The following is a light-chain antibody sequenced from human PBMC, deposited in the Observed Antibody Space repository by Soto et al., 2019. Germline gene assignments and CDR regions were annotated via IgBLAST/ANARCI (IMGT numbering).Light chain of an antibody. Sequence: QSVLTQPPSASGTPGQRVTISCSGSSSSIGRNTVNWYQQLPGTAPRLLTHSNYQRPSGVPDRFSGSKSGTSASLAISGLQSEDDGDYYCAAWDDSLNGYVLGTGTKVTVL. CDR1: SSSIGRNT. CDR2: SNY. J-gene: IGLJ1*01. CDR3: AAWDDSLNGYV. V-gene: IGLV1-44*01.